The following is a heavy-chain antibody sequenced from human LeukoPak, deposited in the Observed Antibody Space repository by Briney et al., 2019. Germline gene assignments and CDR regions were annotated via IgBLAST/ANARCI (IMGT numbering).Heavy chain of an antibody. V-gene: IGHV1-24*01. D-gene: IGHD3-3*01. J-gene: IGHJ6*03. CDR2: FDPEDGET. Sequence: ASVKVSCKVSGYTPTELSMHWVRQAPGKGLERMGGFDPEDGETIYAQKFQGRVTMTEDTSTNTAYMELSSLRSEDTAVYCCATVADFWSGYLKYYYMDVWGKGTTVTVSS. CDR3: ATVADFWSGYLKYYYMDV. CDR1: GYTPTELS.